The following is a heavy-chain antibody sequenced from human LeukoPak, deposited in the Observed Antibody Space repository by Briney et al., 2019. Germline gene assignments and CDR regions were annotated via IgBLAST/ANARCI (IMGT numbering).Heavy chain of an antibody. CDR2: IGGGGVFT. J-gene: IGHJ3*02. D-gene: IGHD3-16*01. CDR1: GFTFSNYG. V-gene: IGHV3-23*01. CDR3: ARDRVGGWAFDI. Sequence: PGESLRLSCAASGFTFSNYGMTWVRQAPGKGLEWVSGIGGGGVFTYYADSVTGRFTISRDNSKNTLYLQMNSLRVEDMAVYYCARDRVGGWAFDIWGQGTMVTVSS.